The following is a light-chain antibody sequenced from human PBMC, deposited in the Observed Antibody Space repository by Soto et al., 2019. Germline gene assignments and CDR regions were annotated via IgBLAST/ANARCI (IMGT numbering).Light chain of an antibody. CDR3: SSYAGSNNFVV. V-gene: IGLV2-8*01. CDR2: EVS. J-gene: IGLJ2*01. CDR1: SSDVGGYNY. Sequence: QSALTQPPSASGSPGQSVTISCTGTSSDVGGYNYVSWYQQHPGKAPKLMIYEVSKRPSGVPDRFSGSKSGNTASLTVSGLQAEDKADYYCSSYAGSNNFVVFGGGTKVTVL.